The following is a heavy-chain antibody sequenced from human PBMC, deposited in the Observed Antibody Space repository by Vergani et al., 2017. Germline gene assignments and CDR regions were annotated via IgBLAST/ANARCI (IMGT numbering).Heavy chain of an antibody. V-gene: IGHV3-23*04. CDR3: TKGSRGYTGYFFDY. CDR1: GFSFPGYA. J-gene: IGHJ4*02. D-gene: IGHD5-12*01. Sequence: EVDLVESGGGLAQPGGSLRLSCEASGFSFPGYAMSWVRQAPGKGLEWVSSVSGSSATPYYADSVKGRFIISRDNSKNTLHLQINSLRADDTAVYYCTKGSRGYTGYFFDYWGQGTLATVSS. CDR2: VSGSSATP.